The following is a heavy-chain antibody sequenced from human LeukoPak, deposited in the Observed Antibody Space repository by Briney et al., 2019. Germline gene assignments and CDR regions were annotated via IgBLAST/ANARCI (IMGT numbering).Heavy chain of an antibody. Sequence: GGSLRLSCAASGFTFSSYAMSWVRQAPGKGLEWVSSITSSGAATYYADSVKGRFTISRDNSDNTLYLQMDSLRAEDTAVYYCAKDRPNYYGSNGHYYKLNGDCWGQGTLVTVSS. CDR3: AKDRPNYYGSNGHYYKLNGDC. V-gene: IGHV3-23*01. CDR1: GFTFSSYA. D-gene: IGHD3-22*01. CDR2: ITSSGAAT. J-gene: IGHJ4*02.